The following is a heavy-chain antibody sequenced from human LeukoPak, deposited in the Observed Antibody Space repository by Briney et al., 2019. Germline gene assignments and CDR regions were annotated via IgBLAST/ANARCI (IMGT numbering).Heavy chain of an antibody. J-gene: IGHJ4*02. CDR2: INPSGGST. CDR3: ARGGDHYDSSAPMDY. Sequence: GASVTVSCKASGYTFTSYYMHWVRQAPGQGLEWMGIINPSGGSTSYAQKFQGRVTMTRDTSTSTVYMELSSLRSEDTAVYYCARGGDHYDSSAPMDYWGQGTLVTVSS. D-gene: IGHD3-22*01. CDR1: GYTFTSYY. V-gene: IGHV1-46*01.